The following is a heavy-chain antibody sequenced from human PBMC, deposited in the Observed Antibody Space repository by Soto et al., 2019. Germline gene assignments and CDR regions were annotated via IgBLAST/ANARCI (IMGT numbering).Heavy chain of an antibody. CDR1: GFPFSSYA. CDR2: ISYDGSNK. CDR3: ARIRSAFDY. D-gene: IGHD4-17*01. J-gene: IGHJ4*02. Sequence: GGSLRLSCAASGFPFSSYAMHWVRQAPGKGLEWVAVISYDGSNKYYADSVKGRFTISRDNSKNTLYLQMNSLRAEDTAVYYCARIRSAFDYWGQGTLVTVSA. V-gene: IGHV3-30-3*01.